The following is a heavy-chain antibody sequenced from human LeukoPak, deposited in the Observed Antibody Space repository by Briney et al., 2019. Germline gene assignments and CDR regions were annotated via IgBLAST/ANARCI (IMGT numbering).Heavy chain of an antibody. D-gene: IGHD3-22*01. CDR1: GFTFSSYE. Sequence: GGSLRLSCAASGFTFSSYEMNWVRQAPGKGLEWLSYISSSGSTIYYADSLKGRFTISRDNAKNSLYLQMNSLRAEDTAVYYCARNTYYHDSSGYYYDYWGQGTLVTVSS. V-gene: IGHV3-48*03. CDR3: ARNTYYHDSSGYYYDY. J-gene: IGHJ4*02. CDR2: ISSSGSTI.